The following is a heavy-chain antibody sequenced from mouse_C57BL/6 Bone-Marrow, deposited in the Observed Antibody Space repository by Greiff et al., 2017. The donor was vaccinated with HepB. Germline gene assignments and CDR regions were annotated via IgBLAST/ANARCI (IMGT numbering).Heavy chain of an antibody. Sequence: VQLKESVAELVRPGASVKLSCTASGFNIKNTYMHWVKQRPEQGLEWIGRIDPANGNTKYAPKFQGKATITADTSSNTAYLQLSSLTSEDTAIYYCARRIYYGNRGYFDYWGQGTTLTVSS. CDR2: IDPANGNT. J-gene: IGHJ2*01. CDR3: ARRIYYGNRGYFDY. V-gene: IGHV14-3*01. CDR1: GFNIKNTY. D-gene: IGHD2-1*01.